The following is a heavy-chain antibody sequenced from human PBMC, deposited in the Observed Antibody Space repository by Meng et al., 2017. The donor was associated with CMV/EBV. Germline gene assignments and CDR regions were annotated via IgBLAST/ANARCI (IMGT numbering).Heavy chain of an antibody. D-gene: IGHD6-19*01. Sequence: SVKVSCKASVGTFSSYAISWVRQAPGQGLEWMGGIIPIFGTANYAQKFQGRVPITTDESTSTAYMELSSLRSEDTAVYYCGLDSSGWYSMWGQGTLVTVSS. V-gene: IGHV1-69*05. CDR2: IIPIFGTA. CDR3: GLDSSGWYSM. J-gene: IGHJ4*02. CDR1: VGTFSSYA.